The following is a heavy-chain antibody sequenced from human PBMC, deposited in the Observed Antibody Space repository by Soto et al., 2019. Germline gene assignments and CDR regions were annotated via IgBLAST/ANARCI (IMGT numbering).Heavy chain of an antibody. Sequence: QVQLVESGGGVVQPGRSLRLSCAASGFTFSSYGMHWVRQAPGKGLEWVAVISYDGSNKYYADSVKGRFTISRDNSKNTLYLQMNSLRAEDTAVYYCAKDLASRLGYGSSTSCSLIDAFDIWGQGTMVTVSS. D-gene: IGHD2-2*01. V-gene: IGHV3-30*18. CDR1: GFTFSSYG. CDR2: ISYDGSNK. CDR3: AKDLASRLGYGSSTSCSLIDAFDI. J-gene: IGHJ3*02.